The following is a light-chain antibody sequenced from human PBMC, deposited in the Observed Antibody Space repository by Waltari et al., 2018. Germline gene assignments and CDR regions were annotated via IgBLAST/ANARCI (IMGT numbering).Light chain of an antibody. V-gene: IGKV3-20*01. CDR1: QSLSSSY. CDR3: QQYGSSPPT. CDR2: GAS. Sequence: EIVLTQSPGTLSLSPGERATPSCRASQSLSSSYLAWYQQKPGQAPRLLIYGASSRATGIPDRFSGSGSGTDFTLTITSLEPEDVAGYSCQQYGSSPPTFGQGTKLEIK. J-gene: IGKJ2*01.